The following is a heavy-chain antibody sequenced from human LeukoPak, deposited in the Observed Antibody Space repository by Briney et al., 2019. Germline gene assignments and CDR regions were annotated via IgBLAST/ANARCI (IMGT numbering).Heavy chain of an antibody. J-gene: IGHJ4*02. CDR2: IKQDGSGK. D-gene: IGHD2-2*01. Sequence: GGSLRLSCAASGFTFSSYWMSWVRQAPGKGLEWVANIKQDGSGKYYVDSVKGRFTISRDNAKNSLYLQMNSLRAEDTAVYYCARDRCSSNSCFFDYWGQGTLVTVSS. CDR1: GFTFSSYW. V-gene: IGHV3-7*01. CDR3: ARDRCSSNSCFFDY.